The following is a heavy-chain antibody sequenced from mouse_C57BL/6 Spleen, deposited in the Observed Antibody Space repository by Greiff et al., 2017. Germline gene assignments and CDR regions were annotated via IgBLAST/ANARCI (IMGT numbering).Heavy chain of an antibody. CDR2: IYPGSGST. Sequence: VQLQQPGAELVKPGASVKMSCKASGYTFTSYWITWVKQRPGQGLEWIGDIYPGSGSTNYTEKFKSKATLTVDTSSSTAYRLLSRVTSEDSAVYYCARRDYGDYWGQGTTLTVSS. CDR3: ARRDYGDY. D-gene: IGHD2-4*01. CDR1: GYTFTSYW. J-gene: IGHJ2*01. V-gene: IGHV1-55*01.